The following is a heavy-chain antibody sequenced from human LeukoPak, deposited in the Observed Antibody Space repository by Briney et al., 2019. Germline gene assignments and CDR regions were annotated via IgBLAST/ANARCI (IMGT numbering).Heavy chain of an antibody. CDR2: IIPSFGTA. J-gene: IGHJ4*02. Sequence: SVKVSCKASGGSFSTYAINWLRQAPGQGLEWMGGIIPSFGTADYAQKFQGRVTITADDSTSTAYMELRSLMSEDTAVYYCARKREITMVRGVVYYFDFRGQGTLVTVSS. CDR3: ARKREITMVRGVVYYFDF. CDR1: GGSFSTYA. D-gene: IGHD3-10*01. V-gene: IGHV1-69*13.